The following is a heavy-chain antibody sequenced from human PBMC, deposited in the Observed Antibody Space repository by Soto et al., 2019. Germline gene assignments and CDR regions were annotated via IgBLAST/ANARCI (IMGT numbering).Heavy chain of an antibody. CDR3: AKWNGYGDY. CDR1: GFSFSTYG. CDR2: VSGGSGVT. Sequence: EVQLLESGGGLVQPGGSLRLSCAVSGFSFSTYGVTWVRQAPGKGLEWVSGVSGGSGVTHYADSVKGRFTITGDNSKNTVYLHMNSMRVEDTAVYYCAKWNGYGDYWGQGTLVTVSS. J-gene: IGHJ4*02. V-gene: IGHV3-23*01. D-gene: IGHD1-1*01.